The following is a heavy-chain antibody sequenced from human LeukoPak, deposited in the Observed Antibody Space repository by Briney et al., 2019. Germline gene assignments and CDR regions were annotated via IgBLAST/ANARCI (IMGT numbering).Heavy chain of an antibody. V-gene: IGHV3-23*01. CDR2: ISGSGGST. CDR3: AKGGSYLAYYYGMDV. D-gene: IGHD1-26*01. Sequence: GRSLRLSCAASGFTFSSYAMSWVRQAPGKGLEWVSAISGSGGSTYYADSVKGRFTISRDNSKNTLYLQMNSLRAEDTAVYYCAKGGSYLAYYYGMDVWGQGTTVTVSS. CDR1: GFTFSSYA. J-gene: IGHJ6*02.